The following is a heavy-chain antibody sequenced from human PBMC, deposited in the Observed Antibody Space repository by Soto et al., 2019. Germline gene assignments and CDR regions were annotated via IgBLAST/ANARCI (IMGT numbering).Heavy chain of an antibody. Sequence: ASVKVSCKASGYTFTSYAMHWVRQAPGQRLEWMGWINAGNGNTKYSQKFQGRVTITRDTSASTAYMELSSLRSDDTAVYYCARFLEDFWSGYHFEYWGQGTLVTVSS. V-gene: IGHV1-3*01. CDR2: INAGNGNT. D-gene: IGHD3-3*01. CDR1: GYTFTSYA. J-gene: IGHJ4*02. CDR3: ARFLEDFWSGYHFEY.